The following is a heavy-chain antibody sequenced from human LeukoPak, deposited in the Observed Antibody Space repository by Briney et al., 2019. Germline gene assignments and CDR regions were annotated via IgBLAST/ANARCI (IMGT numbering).Heavy chain of an antibody. CDR2: INPSGGST. CDR3: ARGSGHNCSSTSCYGAFDY. V-gene: IGHV1-46*01. D-gene: IGHD2-2*01. J-gene: IGHJ4*02. Sequence: ASVKVSCKASGYTFTSYYMHWVRQAPGQGLEWMGIINPSGGSTSYAQKFQGRVTMTRDTSTSTVYMELSSLRSEDTAVYYCARGSGHNCSSTSCYGAFDYWGQGTLVTVSS. CDR1: GYTFTSYY.